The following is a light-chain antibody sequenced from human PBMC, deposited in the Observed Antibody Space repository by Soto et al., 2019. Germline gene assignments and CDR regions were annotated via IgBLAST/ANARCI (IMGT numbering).Light chain of an antibody. CDR2: DAS. Sequence: DIQMTQSPSTLSASVGDRGTITCRASQSISSWLAWYQQKPGKAPKLLIYDASSLESGVPSRFSGSGSGTEFTLTISSLQPDDFATYYCQQYNSYSRSFGQGTKVEIK. CDR1: QSISSW. J-gene: IGKJ1*01. CDR3: QQYNSYSRS. V-gene: IGKV1-5*01.